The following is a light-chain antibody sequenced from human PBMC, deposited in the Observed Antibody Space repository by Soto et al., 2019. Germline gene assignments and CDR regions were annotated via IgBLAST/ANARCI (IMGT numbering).Light chain of an antibody. CDR3: SSYTTSSTLLYV. Sequence: QSVLTQPASVSGSPGQSITISCTGTSSDVGTYNYVSWYQQHPGKVPKLLIYDVSNRPSGVSNRFSGSKSGNTASLTISGLQAEDEADYYCSSYTTSSTLLYVFGTGTRSPS. V-gene: IGLV2-14*01. J-gene: IGLJ1*01. CDR2: DVS. CDR1: SSDVGTYNY.